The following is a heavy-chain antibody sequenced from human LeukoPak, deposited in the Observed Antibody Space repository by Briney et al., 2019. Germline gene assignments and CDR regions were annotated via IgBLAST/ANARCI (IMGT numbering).Heavy chain of an antibody. V-gene: IGHV3-30-3*01. CDR1: GFTFSSYA. CDR3: ARVPGYDSSGYFDY. CDR2: ISYDGSNK. Sequence: GGSLRLSCAASGFTFSSYAMHWDRQAPGKGLEWVAVISYDGSNKYYADSVKGRFTISRDNSKNTLYLQMNSLRTEDTAVYYCARVPGYDSSGYFDYWGQGTLVTVSS. J-gene: IGHJ4*02. D-gene: IGHD3-22*01.